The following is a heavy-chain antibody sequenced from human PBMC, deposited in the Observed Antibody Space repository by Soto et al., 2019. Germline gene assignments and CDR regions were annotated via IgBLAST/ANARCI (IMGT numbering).Heavy chain of an antibody. D-gene: IGHD5-18*01. J-gene: IGHJ4*02. CDR1: GLTFSDYY. Sequence: GGSLRLSCAASGLTFSDYYMSWVRQAPGKGLEWVSYISSSSSTIFYTDSVKGRFTVSRDNAKNSLYLQMNSLRAEDTAVYYCVRDYSSYGPFDYWGQGTLVTVSS. V-gene: IGHV3-11*04. CDR3: VRDYSSYGPFDY. CDR2: ISSSSSTI.